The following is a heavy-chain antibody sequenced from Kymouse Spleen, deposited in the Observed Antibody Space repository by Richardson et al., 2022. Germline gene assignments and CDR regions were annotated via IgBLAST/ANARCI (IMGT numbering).Heavy chain of an antibody. V-gene: IGHV4-4*02. CDR1: GGSISSSNW. D-gene: IGHD1-7*01. J-gene: IGHJ6*02. CDR2: IYHSGST. CDR3: ARDTPRITGTTSDYYYGMDV. Sequence: QVQLQESGPGLVKPSGTLSLTCAVSGGSISSSNWWSWVRQPPGKGLEWIGEIYHSGSTNYNPSLKSRVTISVDKSKNQFSLKLSSVTAADTAVYYCARDTPRITGTTSDYYYGMDVWGQGTTVTVSS.